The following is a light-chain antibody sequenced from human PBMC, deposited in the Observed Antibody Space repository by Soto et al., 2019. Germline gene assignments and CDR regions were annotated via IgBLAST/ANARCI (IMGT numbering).Light chain of an antibody. CDR2: EAS. J-gene: IGKJ5*01. V-gene: IGKV3-20*01. CDR3: QQYGSSAPIT. Sequence: EIGLTQSPATLSLSRGERATLSCRASQSFNKFLSWSQPRPGRAPRLLMYEASNRATGVPARFSGSGSETDFTLTISRLEPEDFALYYCQQYGSSAPITFGQGTRLQI. CDR1: QSFNKF.